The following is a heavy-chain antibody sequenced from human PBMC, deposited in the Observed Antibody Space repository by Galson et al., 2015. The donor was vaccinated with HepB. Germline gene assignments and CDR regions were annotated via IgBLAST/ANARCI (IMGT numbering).Heavy chain of an antibody. J-gene: IGHJ4*02. CDR3: AKDPDYYDSSGGY. V-gene: IGHV3-23*01. D-gene: IGHD3-22*01. CDR2: ISGSGGST. CDR1: GLTFSSYA. Sequence: SLRLSCAASGLTFSSYAMSWVRQAPGKGLEWVSAISGSGGSTYYADSVKGRFTISRDNSKNTLYLQMNSLRAEDTAVYYCAKDPDYYDSSGGYWGQGTLVTVSS.